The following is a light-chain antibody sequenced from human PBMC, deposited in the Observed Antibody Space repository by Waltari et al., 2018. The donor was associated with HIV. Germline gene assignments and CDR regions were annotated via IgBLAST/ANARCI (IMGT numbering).Light chain of an antibody. V-gene: IGLV1-44*01. Sequence: QSVLTQPPSASGTPGQRVTISCSGSSSNIGGNTVSWYQQLPGTAPQLLIYYNNEPPSGVPDRFSGSKSGTSASLAISGLQSDDEAHYYCATWDASLHDFYVFGTGTKVTVL. CDR1: SSNIGGNT. CDR2: YNN. J-gene: IGLJ1*01. CDR3: ATWDASLHDFYV.